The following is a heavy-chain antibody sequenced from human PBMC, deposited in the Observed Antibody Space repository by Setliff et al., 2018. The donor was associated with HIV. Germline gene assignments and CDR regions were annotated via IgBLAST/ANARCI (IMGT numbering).Heavy chain of an antibody. Sequence: ASVKVSCKASGGTFSRDAISWVRQAPGQGLEWMGGIISMFGTANYAQKFQGRVTITADESTNTAYMELSSLRSEDTAVYYCARDREAEGDAFDIWGQGTVVTVSS. CDR3: ARDREAEGDAFDI. CDR2: IISMFGTA. D-gene: IGHD3-10*01. CDR1: GGTFSRDA. V-gene: IGHV1-69*13. J-gene: IGHJ3*02.